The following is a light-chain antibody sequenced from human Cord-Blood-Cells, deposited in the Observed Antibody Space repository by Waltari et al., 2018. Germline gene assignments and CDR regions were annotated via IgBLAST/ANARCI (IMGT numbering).Light chain of an antibody. CDR1: QSVSSSY. CDR2: GAS. CDR3: QQYGSSPH. J-gene: IGKJ4*01. V-gene: IGKV3-20*01. Sequence: EIVLTQSPGTLSLSPGESATLSCRASQSVSSSYLAWYQQKPGQAPRLLIYGASSRATGIPDRFSGSGSGTDFTLTISRLEPEDFAVYYCQQYGSSPHFGGGTKVEIK.